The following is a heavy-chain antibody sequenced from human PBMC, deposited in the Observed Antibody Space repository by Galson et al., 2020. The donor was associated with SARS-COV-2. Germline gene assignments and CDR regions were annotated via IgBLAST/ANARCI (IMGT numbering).Heavy chain of an antibody. CDR3: ASSQVTGDVVVVPTGYFDS. D-gene: IGHD2-2*01. CDR1: GASINDYY. V-gene: IGHV4-4*07. Sequence: SETLSLTCTVSGASINDYYWSWIRQPAGKGLEWVGRRYPRGSTHYNPSLNNRVTMSVDTSKNQFSLNLSSVTAADTAVYFCASSQVTGDVVVVPTGYFDSWGQGILVTVSS. CDR2: RYPRGST. J-gene: IGHJ4*02.